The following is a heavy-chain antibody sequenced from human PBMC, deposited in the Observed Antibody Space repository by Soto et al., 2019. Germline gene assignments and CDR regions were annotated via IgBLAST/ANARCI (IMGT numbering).Heavy chain of an antibody. CDR1: GFTFSSYG. CDR2: ISYDGSNK. D-gene: IGHD2-15*01. V-gene: IGHV3-30*18. CDR3: AKDIVEGDYYYHAMDV. Sequence: GGSLRLSCAASGFTFSSYGMHWVRQAPGKGLEWVAVISYDGSNKYYADSVKGRFTISRDNSKNTLYLQMNSLRAEDTAVYYCAKDIVEGDYYYHAMDVWGQGTTVTVSS. J-gene: IGHJ6*02.